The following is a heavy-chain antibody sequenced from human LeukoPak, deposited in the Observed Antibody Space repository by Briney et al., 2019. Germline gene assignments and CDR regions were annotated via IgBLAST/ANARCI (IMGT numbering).Heavy chain of an antibody. CDR2: IYHSGNT. CDR3: ARGTRVLRFLEDEEALDP. D-gene: IGHD3-3*01. CDR1: GYSISSGYY. Sequence: PSETLSLTCTVSGYSISSGYYWGWIRQPPGKGLEWIANIYHSGNTYYNPSLKSRVTISVDTSRNQFSLKLSSVTAADTAVYYCARGTRVLRFLEDEEALDPWGQGTLVTVSS. V-gene: IGHV4-38-2*02. J-gene: IGHJ5*02.